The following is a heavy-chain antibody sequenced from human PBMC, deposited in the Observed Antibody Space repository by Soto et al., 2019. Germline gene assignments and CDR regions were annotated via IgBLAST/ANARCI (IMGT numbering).Heavy chain of an antibody. CDR3: ARQRTTVVTQAYFDH. D-gene: IGHD2-21*02. CDR2: IYYSGRT. V-gene: IGHV4-39*01. CDR1: GASISSSSYY. Sequence: LSLTCIASGASISSSSYYWGWIRQPPGKGLEWIGSIYYSGRTYYNPSFKSRVTISIDTSKNQFSLKLSSVTATDTAVYYCARQRTTVVTQAYFDHWGQGALGTVS. J-gene: IGHJ4*02.